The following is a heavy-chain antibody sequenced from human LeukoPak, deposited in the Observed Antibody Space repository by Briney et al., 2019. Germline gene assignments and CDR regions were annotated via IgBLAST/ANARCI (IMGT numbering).Heavy chain of an antibody. CDR2: IKQDGSEK. D-gene: IGHD3-10*01. CDR3: VRDKMDRAVTGSLFDY. J-gene: IGHJ4*02. CDR1: GFTFNTYC. Sequence: GGSLRLSCAASGFTFNTYCMSWVRQTPGKGLEWVANIKQDGSEKNYVDSVKGRFNVSRDNARNSVYLQMNSLRAEDTAVYFCVRDKMDRAVTGSLFDYWGQGTLVTVSS. V-gene: IGHV3-7*01.